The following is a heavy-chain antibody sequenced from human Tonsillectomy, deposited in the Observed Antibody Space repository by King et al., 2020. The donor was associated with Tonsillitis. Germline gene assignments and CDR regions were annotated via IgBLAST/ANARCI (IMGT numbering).Heavy chain of an antibody. CDR1: GYTFTGYF. J-gene: IGHJ3*02. Sequence: VQLVESGAEVKKPGASVKVSCKASGYTFTGYFMHWVRQAPGQGLEWVGWINPNDGDTTYAQKFQGRVTMTRDTSISTAYMELSRLRSDDTAVYYCARDAFDIWGQGTMVTVSS. CDR3: ARDAFDI. V-gene: IGHV1-2*02. CDR2: INPNDGDT.